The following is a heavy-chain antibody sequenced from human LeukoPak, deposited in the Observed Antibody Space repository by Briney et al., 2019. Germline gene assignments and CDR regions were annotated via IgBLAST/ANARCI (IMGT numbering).Heavy chain of an antibody. CDR1: GFTFSSYS. CDR2: ISHSGVST. V-gene: IGHV3-23*01. CDR3: AKDQNWEGGY. Sequence: GGSLRLSCAASGFTFSSYSMNWVRQAPGQGLEWVSVISHSGVSTNYADSVKGRFTISRDNSKNTVYLQMNSLRVEDTAVYYCAKDQNWEGGYWGQGTLVTVSS. D-gene: IGHD1-26*01. J-gene: IGHJ4*02.